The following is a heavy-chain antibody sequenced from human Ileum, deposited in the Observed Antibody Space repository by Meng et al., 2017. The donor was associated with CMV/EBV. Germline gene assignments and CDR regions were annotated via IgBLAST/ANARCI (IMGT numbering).Heavy chain of an antibody. CDR1: GVVFNNGY. CDR3: ARGATSLDN. J-gene: IGHJ4*02. Sequence: LRRFCAACGVVFNNGYMRRVRQEPGRRVEWVTSNNRNGGSTNYKDSVKGRFTISIDSAKNSLYLQMNSLRAEDTAVYYCARGATSLDNWGQGTLVTVSS. CDR2: NNRNGGST. V-gene: IGHV3-20*04. D-gene: IGHD1-1*01.